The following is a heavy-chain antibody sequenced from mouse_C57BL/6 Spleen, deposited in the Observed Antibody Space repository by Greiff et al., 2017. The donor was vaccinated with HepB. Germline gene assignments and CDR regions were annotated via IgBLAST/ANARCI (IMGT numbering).Heavy chain of an antibody. CDR3: ARIKKIVATYFDY. D-gene: IGHD1-1*01. Sequence: VQLQQSGAELVKAGASVKMSCKASGYTFTSYWMHWVKQRLGQGLEWFAETNPTNGRTYYNEKFKSKATLTVDKSSSTAYMLLSGPTFEDSAVYHCARIKKIVATYFDYGGQGTTLTVSA. CDR2: TNPTNGRT. J-gene: IGHJ2*01. V-gene: IGHV1S81*02. CDR1: GYTFTSYW.